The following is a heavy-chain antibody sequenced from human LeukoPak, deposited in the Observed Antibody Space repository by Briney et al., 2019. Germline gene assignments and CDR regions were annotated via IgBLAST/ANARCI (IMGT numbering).Heavy chain of an antibody. CDR3: TRERALYGSGKDFDF. CDR1: GFTFGDYV. D-gene: IGHD3-10*01. CDR2: IRNKAFGETT. J-gene: IGHJ4*02. Sequence: PGRSLRLSCSASGFTFGDYVMSWFRQAPGKGLEWVGFIRNKAFGETTQYAAPVKGRFTISRDDSKNIAYLQMNSLKTEDTAVYFCTRERALYGSGKDFDFWGQGTLVTVSS. V-gene: IGHV3-49*03.